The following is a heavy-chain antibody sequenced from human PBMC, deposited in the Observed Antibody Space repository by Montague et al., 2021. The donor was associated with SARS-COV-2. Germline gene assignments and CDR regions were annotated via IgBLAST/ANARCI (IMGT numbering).Heavy chain of an antibody. CDR3: ARGTKGSYYYGMDV. J-gene: IGHJ6*02. CDR2: ISYDGSNK. CDR1: GFTFSSYA. V-gene: IGHV3-30*04. D-gene: IGHD3-10*01. Sequence: SLRLSCAASGFTFSSYAMRWVRQAPGKGLEWVAVISYDGSNKYYTDSVKGRFTIFRDNSKNTLYLQMNGLRAEDTAVYYCARGTKGSYYYGMDVWGQGTTVTVSS.